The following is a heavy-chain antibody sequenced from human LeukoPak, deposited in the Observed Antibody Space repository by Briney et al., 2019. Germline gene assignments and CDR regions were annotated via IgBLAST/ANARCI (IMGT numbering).Heavy chain of an antibody. CDR3: ASLRYYGSAD. D-gene: IGHD3-10*01. J-gene: IGHJ4*02. V-gene: IGHV4-39*01. Sequence: SETLSLTCTASGGSINTVTYYWGWIRQPPGKGLEWIGSIYYSGTTHNNASLEGRVTISVDTSKNQFSLRLTSVTAADTAVYYCASLRYYGSADWGQETLVTVSS. CDR1: GGSINTVTYY. CDR2: IYYSGTT.